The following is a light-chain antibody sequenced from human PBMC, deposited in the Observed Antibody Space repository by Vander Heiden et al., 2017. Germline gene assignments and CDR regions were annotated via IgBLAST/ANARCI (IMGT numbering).Light chain of an antibody. CDR1: SSDVGGYNY. CDR2: DVS. Sequence: QSALTQPASVSGSPGQSITISSTGTSSDVGGYNYVSWYQQHPGKAPKLMIYDVSNRPSGVSNRFSGSKSGNTASLTISGLQTEDEADYYCSSYTSSSTQVFGTGTKVTVL. CDR3: SSYTSSSTQV. V-gene: IGLV2-14*03. J-gene: IGLJ1*01.